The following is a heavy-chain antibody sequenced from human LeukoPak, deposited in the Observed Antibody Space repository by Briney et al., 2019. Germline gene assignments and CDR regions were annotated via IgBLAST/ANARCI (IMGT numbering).Heavy chain of an antibody. CDR2: IHYSGST. V-gene: IGHV4-59*01. Sequence: SQTLSLTCSVSGDSISSYYWSWIRQPPGRGLEWIAYIHYSGSTNYNPSLKSRVTISVDTSKNQFSLKLTSVTAADTAVYYCARTVSWGNLFHYYYMDVWGTGTTVTVSS. CDR3: ARTVSWGNLFHYYYMDV. CDR1: GDSISSYY. D-gene: IGHD2-15*01. J-gene: IGHJ6*03.